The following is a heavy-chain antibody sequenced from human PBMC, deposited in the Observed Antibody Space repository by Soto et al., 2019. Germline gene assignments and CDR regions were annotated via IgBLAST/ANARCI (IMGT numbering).Heavy chain of an antibody. V-gene: IGHV1-18*01. Sequence: GASVKVSCKASGYTFTSYGISWVRQAPGQGLEWMGWISAYNGNTNYAQKLQGRVTMTTDTSTSTAYMELRSLRSDDTAVYYCARDLSYYYDSSGHYHKPPMRAFDIWGQGTMVTVSS. D-gene: IGHD3-22*01. CDR2: ISAYNGNT. J-gene: IGHJ3*02. CDR1: GYTFTSYG. CDR3: ARDLSYYYDSSGHYHKPPMRAFDI.